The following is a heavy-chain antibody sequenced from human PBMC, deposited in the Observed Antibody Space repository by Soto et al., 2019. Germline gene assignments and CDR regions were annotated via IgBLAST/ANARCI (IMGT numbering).Heavy chain of an antibody. CDR1: GGSISSSNW. CDR2: IYHSGST. D-gene: IGHD6-6*01. V-gene: IGHV4-4*02. CDR3: ARETYSSSSFNNWFDP. J-gene: IGHJ5*02. Sequence: PSETLSLTCAVSGGSISSSNWWSWVRQPPGKGLEWIGEIYHSGSTNYNPSLKSRVTISVDKSKNQFSLKLSSVTAADTAVYYCARETYSSSSFNNWFDPWGQGTLVTVSS.